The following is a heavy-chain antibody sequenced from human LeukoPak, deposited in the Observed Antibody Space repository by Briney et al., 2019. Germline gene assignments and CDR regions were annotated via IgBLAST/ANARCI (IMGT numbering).Heavy chain of an antibody. D-gene: IGHD6-19*01. CDR2: IRGSGGST. V-gene: IGHV3-23*01. J-gene: IGHJ4*02. CDR1: GFTFSSYA. CDR3: AKEASSGWYVDY. Sequence: PGVSLRLSCAASGFTFSSYAMSWVRHAPGKGLEWVSAIRGSGGSTYYADSVKGRFTISRDNSKNTLYLQMNSLRAEDTAVYYCAKEASSGWYVDYWGQGTLVTVSS.